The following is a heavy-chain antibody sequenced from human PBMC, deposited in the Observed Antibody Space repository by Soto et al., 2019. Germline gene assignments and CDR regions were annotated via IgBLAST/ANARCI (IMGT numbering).Heavy chain of an antibody. CDR2: INHSITT. D-gene: IGHD2-21*02. Sequence: SETLSLTCAVYGGSFSGYSWTWIRQPPGRGLEWIGEINHSITTNYDPSLKSRVTISVDTSKNQFSLKLSSVTAADTAVYYCAREIVTAGGNNYFDPWGPGTLVTVAS. J-gene: IGHJ5*02. CDR3: AREIVTAGGNNYFDP. V-gene: IGHV4-34*01. CDR1: GGSFSGYS.